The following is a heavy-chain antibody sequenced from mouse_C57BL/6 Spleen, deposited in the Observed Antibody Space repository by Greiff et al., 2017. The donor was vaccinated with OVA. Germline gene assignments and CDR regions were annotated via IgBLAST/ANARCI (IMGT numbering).Heavy chain of an antibody. CDR3: ARGAYYSNYRYAMDY. D-gene: IGHD2-5*01. V-gene: IGHV1-50*01. J-gene: IGHJ4*01. CDR2: IDPSDSYT. CDR1: GYTFTSYW. Sequence: QVQLKQSGAELVKPGASVKLSCTASGYTFTSYWMQWVKQRPGQGLEWIGEIDPSDSYTNYNQKFKGKATLTVDTSSSTAYMQLSSLTSEDSAVYYCARGAYYSNYRYAMDYWGQGTSVTVSS.